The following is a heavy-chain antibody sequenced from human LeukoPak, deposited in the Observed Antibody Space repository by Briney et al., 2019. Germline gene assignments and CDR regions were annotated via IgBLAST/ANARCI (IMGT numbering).Heavy chain of an antibody. CDR2: ISYDGSNK. Sequence: PGGSLRLSCAASGFTFSSYAMHWVRQAPGKGLEWVAVISYDGSNKYYADSVKGRFTISGDNSKNTLYLQMNSLRAEDTAVYYCARDSSMIVVVKQFDYWGQGTLVTVSS. D-gene: IGHD3-22*01. J-gene: IGHJ4*02. CDR1: GFTFSSYA. CDR3: ARDSSMIVVVKQFDY. V-gene: IGHV3-30-3*01.